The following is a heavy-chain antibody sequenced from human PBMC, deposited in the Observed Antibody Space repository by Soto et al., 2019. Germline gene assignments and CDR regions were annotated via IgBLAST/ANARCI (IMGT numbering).Heavy chain of an antibody. Sequence: SETLSLTCSVSVDSINSDKYYWGWIRQPPGKGLEWIGSIYFRGNTYYNPTLQTRLTISVDTYKNQFSLKLSSVTAADTAVYYCASTAARRIYYCYYYMDVWGKESRVTV. J-gene: IGHJ6*03. CDR1: VDSINSDKYY. CDR2: IYFRGNT. CDR3: ASTAARRIYYCYYYMDV. D-gene: IGHD6-6*01. V-gene: IGHV4-39*07.